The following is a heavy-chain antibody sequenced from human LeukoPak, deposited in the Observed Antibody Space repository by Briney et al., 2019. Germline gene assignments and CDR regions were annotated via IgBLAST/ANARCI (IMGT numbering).Heavy chain of an antibody. Sequence: SETLSLTCAVYGGSFSGYYWSWIRQPPGKGLEWIGEINHSGDTNYNPSLKTRVTISVDTSKSQVSLSLSSVTAADTAVYYCASLIYCGGDCLWGQGTLVTVSS. CDR2: INHSGDT. J-gene: IGHJ1*01. V-gene: IGHV4-34*01. D-gene: IGHD2-21*02. CDR3: ASLIYCGGDCL. CDR1: GGSFSGYY.